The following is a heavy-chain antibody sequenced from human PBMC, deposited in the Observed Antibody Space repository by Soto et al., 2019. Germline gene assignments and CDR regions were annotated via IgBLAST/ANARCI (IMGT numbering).Heavy chain of an antibody. J-gene: IGHJ4*02. CDR2: IYYSGST. D-gene: IGHD2-21*02. Sequence: PSETLSLTCTVSGGSISSYYWSWIRQPPGKGLEWIGYIYYSGSTNYNPSLKSRVTISVDTSKNQFSLKLSSVTAADTAVYYCARFRGVVVTAGLFDYWGQGTLVTVSS. V-gene: IGHV4-59*01. CDR3: ARFRGVVVTAGLFDY. CDR1: GGSISSYY.